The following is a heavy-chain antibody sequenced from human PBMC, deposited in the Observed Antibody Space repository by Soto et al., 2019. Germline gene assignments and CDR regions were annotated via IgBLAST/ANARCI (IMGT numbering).Heavy chain of an antibody. Sequence: QVQLVESGGGVVQPGRSRRLSCAASGFTFSSYGMHWVRQAPGKGLEWVAVISYDGSNKYYADSVKGRFTISRDNSKNTLYLQMNSLRAEDTAVYYCARGFGVESGAFDIWGQGTMVTVSS. CDR1: GFTFSSYG. V-gene: IGHV3-30*03. CDR3: ARGFGVESGAFDI. D-gene: IGHD3-10*01. J-gene: IGHJ3*02. CDR2: ISYDGSNK.